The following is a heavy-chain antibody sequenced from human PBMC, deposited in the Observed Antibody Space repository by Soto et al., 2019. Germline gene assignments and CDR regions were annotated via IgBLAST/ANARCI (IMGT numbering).Heavy chain of an antibody. CDR2: IKYSGTT. Sequence: ETLSLTCTVSGGSISSSSCHWGWIRQPPGKGLEWIASIKYSGTTFYNPSLKSRVTLSVDTSKNQFALKLSSVTAADTAVYYCARRGYCTNGVCYYGMDVWGQGTTVS. CDR1: GGSISSSSCH. D-gene: IGHD2-8*01. CDR3: ARRGYCTNGVCYYGMDV. V-gene: IGHV4-39*06. J-gene: IGHJ6*02.